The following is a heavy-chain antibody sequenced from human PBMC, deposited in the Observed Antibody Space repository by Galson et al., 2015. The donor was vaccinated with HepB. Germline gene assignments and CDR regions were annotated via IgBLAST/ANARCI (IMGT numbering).Heavy chain of an antibody. Sequence: QSGAEVKKPGESLKISCKGSGCSFTSYWIGWVRQMPGKGLEWMGITYPGDSDTRYSPSFQGQVTISADKSINTAYLQWSSLKASDTAMYYCARHSLASKKVAPPAFDIWGQGTMVTVSS. D-gene: IGHD5-12*01. CDR1: GCSFTSYW. J-gene: IGHJ3*02. CDR2: TYPGDSDT. V-gene: IGHV5-51*01. CDR3: ARHSLASKKVAPPAFDI.